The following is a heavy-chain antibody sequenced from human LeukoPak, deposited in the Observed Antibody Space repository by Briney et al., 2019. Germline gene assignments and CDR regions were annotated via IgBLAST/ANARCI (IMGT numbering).Heavy chain of an antibody. CDR2: ISGSDAGT. V-gene: IGHV3-23*01. CDR1: GFTFNNYA. D-gene: IGHD7-27*01. CDR3: ARDLNWETY. Sequence: GGSLRLSCAASGFTFNNYAMSWVRQAPGKGLEWVSAISGSDAGTYYADSVKGRFTISRDNSKNTLYLQMNGLRAEDTAVYYCARDLNWETYWGQGTLVSVSS. J-gene: IGHJ4*02.